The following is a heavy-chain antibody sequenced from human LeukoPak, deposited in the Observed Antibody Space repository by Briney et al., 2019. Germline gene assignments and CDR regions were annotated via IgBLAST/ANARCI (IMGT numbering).Heavy chain of an antibody. V-gene: IGHV3-7*01. Sequence: GGSLRLSCAASGFTFRRYSMSWVRQAPGKGLEWVANIKEDGSEIYYVDSVKGRFTIFRDNTKNSPYLQTNSLRAEDTAVYYCARARSGYDISHHFDYWGQGTLVTVSS. CDR2: IKEDGSEI. D-gene: IGHD3-9*01. J-gene: IGHJ4*02. CDR1: GFTFRRYS. CDR3: ARARSGYDISHHFDY.